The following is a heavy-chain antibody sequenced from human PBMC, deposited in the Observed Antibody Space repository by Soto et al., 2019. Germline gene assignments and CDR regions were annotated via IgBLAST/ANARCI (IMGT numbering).Heavy chain of an antibody. V-gene: IGHV1-2*04. Sequence: QVQLVQSGAEVKKPGASVKVSCKASGYTFTGYHMHWVRQSPGQGLEWMGWINPKSGDTNYTQKFRGWFNMTRDTSISTAYLERDSLKSDDTAVYYCAREDHFKSSPAFDSWGQGTLVAVSS. CDR3: AREDHFKSSPAFDS. CDR1: GYTFTGYH. CDR2: INPKSGDT. J-gene: IGHJ4*02. D-gene: IGHD6-6*01.